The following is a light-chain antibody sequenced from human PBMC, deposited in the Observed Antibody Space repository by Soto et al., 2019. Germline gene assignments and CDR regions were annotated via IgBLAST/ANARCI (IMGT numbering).Light chain of an antibody. Sequence: QSALTQPASVSGSPGQSITISCTGTSSDVGGYSYVSWYQQHPGKAPTLMIYDVSNRPSGVSNRFSGSKSGNTASLTISGLQAEDEADYYCSSYTSSSTQVFGTGTKLTVL. CDR1: SSDVGGYSY. V-gene: IGLV2-14*03. J-gene: IGLJ1*01. CDR3: SSYTSSSTQV. CDR2: DVS.